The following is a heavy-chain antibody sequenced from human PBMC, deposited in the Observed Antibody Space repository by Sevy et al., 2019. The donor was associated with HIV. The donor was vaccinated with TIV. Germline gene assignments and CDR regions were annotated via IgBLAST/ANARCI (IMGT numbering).Heavy chain of an antibody. V-gene: IGHV3-30*02. CDR1: GFTFSSYG. Sequence: GGSLRLSCAASGFTFSSYGMHWVRQAPGKGLEWVAFIRYDGSNKYYAHSVKGRFTISRDNSKNTLYLQMNSLRAEDTAVYYCAKVWRRTGYSFYYYGMDVWGQGTTVTVSS. D-gene: IGHD3-9*01. J-gene: IGHJ6*02. CDR2: IRYDGSNK. CDR3: AKVWRRTGYSFYYYGMDV.